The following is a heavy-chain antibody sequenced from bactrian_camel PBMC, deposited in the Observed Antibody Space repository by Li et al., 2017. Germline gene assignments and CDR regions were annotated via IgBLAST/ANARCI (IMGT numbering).Heavy chain of an antibody. CDR3: ARGDWNVELDY. CDR2: IKGGGSPT. D-gene: IGHD1*01. J-gene: IGHJ4*01. V-gene: IGHV3S40*01. CDR1: GFTFSSNY. Sequence: VQLVESGGGLVQPGGSLRLSCAASGFTFSSNYMTWVRQAPGNGLEWVSVIKGGGSPTYYSDSVKGRFTISRDNAKNTLYLQMNSLKAEDTAVYYCARGDWNVELDYWGQGTQVTVS.